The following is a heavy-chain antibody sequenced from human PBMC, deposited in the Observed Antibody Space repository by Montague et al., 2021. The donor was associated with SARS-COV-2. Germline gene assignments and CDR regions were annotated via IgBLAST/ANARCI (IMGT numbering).Heavy chain of an antibody. D-gene: IGHD3-22*01. CDR2: ISYIGST. V-gene: IGHV4-59*08. CDR1: GDSVSRSY. J-gene: IGHJ4*02. Sequence: SETLSLTCTVSGDSVSRSYWSWIRQTPGKGLEWLAYISYIGSTXXXPSXXXRVTISVDTPKNQFSPKLSAVTAADTGVYYCVRHSGYYDRSGYYDYWGRGTLVTVSS. CDR3: VRHSGYYDRSGYYDY.